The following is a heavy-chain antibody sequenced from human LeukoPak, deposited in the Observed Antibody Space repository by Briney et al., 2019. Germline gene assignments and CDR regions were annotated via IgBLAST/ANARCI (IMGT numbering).Heavy chain of an antibody. V-gene: IGHV3-30*18. Sequence: GRSLRLSCAATGFSFSTYGMHWVGQAPGKGLEWVAVISFDGSNKYYPDSVKGRFIISRDNPKNTLYLQMNSLRAEDTAVYYCAKDLAGYQYYYYGVDVWGQGTTVTVSS. CDR2: ISFDGSNK. CDR1: GFSFSTYG. CDR3: AKDLAGYQYYYYGVDV. J-gene: IGHJ6*02. D-gene: IGHD2-2*01.